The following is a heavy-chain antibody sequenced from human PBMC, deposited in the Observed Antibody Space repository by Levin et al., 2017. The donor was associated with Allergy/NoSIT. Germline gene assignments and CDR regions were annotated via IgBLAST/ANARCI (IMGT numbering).Heavy chain of an antibody. V-gene: IGHV2-5*02. CDR2: IYWDDDK. CDR1: GFSLTTNGVG. J-gene: IGHJ5*02. Sequence: SGPTLVKPTQTLTLTCTFSGFSLTTNGVGVGWIRQPPGKALEWLAIIYWDDDKHYSPSLKSRLTITKDTSKNQVVLTMTDMDPVDTATSSCAHKVAYYGVGVRGGWFDPWGQGILVTVSS. CDR3: AHKVAYYGVGVRGGWFDP. D-gene: IGHD2-21*01.